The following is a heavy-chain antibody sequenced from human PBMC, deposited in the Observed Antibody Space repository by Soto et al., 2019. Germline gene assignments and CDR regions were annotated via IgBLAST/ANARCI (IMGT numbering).Heavy chain of an antibody. CDR2: SRNKVNSYTT. CDR1: GFILSDHY. V-gene: IGHV3-72*01. CDR3: ARDLGYNWNSLRDY. Sequence: PGGSLRLSCAASGFILSDHYMDWVRQAPGKGLEWVGRSRNKVNSYTTEYAASVKGRFTISRDDSKNSLYLQMNSLKTEDTAVYYCARDLGYNWNSLRDYRGQGTLVTVSS. D-gene: IGHD1-20*01. J-gene: IGHJ4*02.